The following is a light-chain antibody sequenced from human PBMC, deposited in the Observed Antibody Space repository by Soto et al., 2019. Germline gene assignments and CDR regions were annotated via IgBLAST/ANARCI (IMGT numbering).Light chain of an antibody. CDR1: QSISSW. J-gene: IGKJ1*01. Sequence: DIQMTQSPSTLSASVGGRVTITCRASQSISSWLAWYQQKPGKAPKLLIYDASSLESGVPSRFSGSGSGTEFTLTISSLQPDDFATYYCQQYNSYPAFGQGTKV. CDR3: QQYNSYPA. CDR2: DAS. V-gene: IGKV1-5*01.